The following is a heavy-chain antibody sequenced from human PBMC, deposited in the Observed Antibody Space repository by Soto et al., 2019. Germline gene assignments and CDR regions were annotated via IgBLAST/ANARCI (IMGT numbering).Heavy chain of an antibody. CDR3: ATEYTETVAGPTPYYFDY. J-gene: IGHJ4*02. D-gene: IGHD6-19*01. CDR2: IYTSGDT. CDR1: GDSISTYY. Sequence: QVQLQESGPGLVKPSETLSLTCSVSGDSISTYYWSWIRQPAGKGLEWIGRIYTSGDTYYNPSLKSRVTMSVDTSKNLFSLKLSSVTAADTAVYYCATEYTETVAGPTPYYFDYWGQGTLVTVSS. V-gene: IGHV4-4*07.